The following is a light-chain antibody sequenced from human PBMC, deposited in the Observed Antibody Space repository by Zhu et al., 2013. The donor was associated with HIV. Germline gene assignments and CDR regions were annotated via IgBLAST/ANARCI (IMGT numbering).Light chain of an antibody. Sequence: EIMMTQSPATLSVSPGERATLSCRASQGVNSNLAWYQQKPGQAPRPLIYDVSTRATDIPARFSGSGSGTEFTLTISSLQSEDVAVYYCQQYYSTPHSFGQGTKLEIK. CDR1: QGVNSN. J-gene: IGKJ2*03. CDR2: DVS. V-gene: IGKV3-15*01. CDR3: QQYYSTPHS.